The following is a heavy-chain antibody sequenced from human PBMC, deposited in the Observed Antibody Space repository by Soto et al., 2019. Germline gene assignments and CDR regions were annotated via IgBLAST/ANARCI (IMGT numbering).Heavy chain of an antibody. D-gene: IGHD3-3*01. CDR2: INPNSVGT. CDR3: ARSDSQLYYDFWSGYPGDV. J-gene: IGHJ6*02. Sequence: ASVKVSCKASGYTFTGYYMHWVQQAPGQGLEWMGWINPNSVGTNYAQKFQGWVTMTRDTSISTAYMELSRLRSDDTAVYYCARSDSQLYYDFWSGYPGDVWGQGTTVTVSS. CDR1: GYTFTGYY. V-gene: IGHV1-2*04.